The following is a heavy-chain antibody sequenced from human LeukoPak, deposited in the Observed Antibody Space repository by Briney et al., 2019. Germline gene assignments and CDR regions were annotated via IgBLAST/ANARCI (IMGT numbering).Heavy chain of an antibody. Sequence: PSETLSLTCAVYGGSFSDYYWSWIRQPPGKGLEWIGEINHSGSTNYNPSLKSRVTISVDTSKNQFSLKLSSVTAADTAVYYCARGLTTRYYSDSSAYSVYRGQGTLVTVSS. CDR2: INHSGST. J-gene: IGHJ4*02. D-gene: IGHD3-22*01. CDR1: GGSFSDYY. CDR3: ARGLTTRYYSDSSAYSVY. V-gene: IGHV4-34*01.